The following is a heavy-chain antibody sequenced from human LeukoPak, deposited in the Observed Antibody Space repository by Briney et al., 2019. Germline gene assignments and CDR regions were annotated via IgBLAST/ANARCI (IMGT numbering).Heavy chain of an antibody. D-gene: IGHD6-13*01. CDR3: ARAAGPLAAPDF. Sequence: PSETLSLTCTVSGGSISSNTYYWAWIRQPPGKGLEWIATINYGGSTNYNPSLKSRVTISVDTSKNQFSLKLSSVTAADTAVYYCARAAGPLAAPDFWGQGTPVTVSS. J-gene: IGHJ4*02. V-gene: IGHV4-39*07. CDR2: INYGGST. CDR1: GGSISSNTYY.